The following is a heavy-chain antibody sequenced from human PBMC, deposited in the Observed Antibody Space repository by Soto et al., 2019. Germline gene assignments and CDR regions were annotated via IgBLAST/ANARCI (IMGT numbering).Heavy chain of an antibody. CDR1: GDTFNFYS. V-gene: IGHV1-69*04. J-gene: IGHJ4*02. D-gene: IGHD3-10*01. CDR2: VNPIVSMS. CDR3: ASSYGSGYRAFDY. Sequence: QVQLVQSGAVVKRPGSSVKVSCKASGDTFNFYSINCVRQAPGLGLQWLGRVNPIVSMSNYAQKFQGRVTMTADKSTSTAYMELSSLRSEDTAIYYCASSYGSGYRAFDYWGEGALVSVSS.